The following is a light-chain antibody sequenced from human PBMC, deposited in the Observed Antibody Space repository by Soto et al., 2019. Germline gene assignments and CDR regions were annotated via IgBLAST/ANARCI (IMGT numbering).Light chain of an antibody. Sequence: EIVMTQSPATLSVSPGERATLSCRASQSVSSNLAWYQQKPGQAPRLLIYGASSRATGIPDRFSGSGSGTDFTLTISRLEPEDSAVYYCQQYGTSSYTFGQGTKVDIK. J-gene: IGKJ2*01. CDR2: GAS. CDR1: QSVSSN. CDR3: QQYGTSSYT. V-gene: IGKV3-20*01.